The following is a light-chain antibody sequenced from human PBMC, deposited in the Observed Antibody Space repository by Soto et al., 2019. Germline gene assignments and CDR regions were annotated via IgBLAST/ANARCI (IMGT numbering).Light chain of an antibody. CDR3: ETWDSNTRV. CDR1: SGHSSYI. J-gene: IGLJ2*01. V-gene: IGLV4-60*03. Sequence: QPVLTQSSSASASLGSSGKLTCTLSSGHSSYIIAWHQQQPGKAPRYLMKLEGSGSYNKGSGVPDRFSGSSSGADRYLTISNLQSEDEADYYRETWDSNTRVFGGGTKLTVL. CDR2: LEGSGSY.